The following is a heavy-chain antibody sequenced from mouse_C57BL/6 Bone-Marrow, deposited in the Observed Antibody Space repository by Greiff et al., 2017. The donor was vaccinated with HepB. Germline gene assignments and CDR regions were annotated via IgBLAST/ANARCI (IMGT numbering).Heavy chain of an antibody. CDR3: ARGSKFYAMDY. D-gene: IGHD2-5*01. Sequence: EVQLVESGPGLVKPSQSLSLTCSVTGYSITSGYYWYWIRQFPGNKLEWMGYISYDGSNNYNPSLKNRTSITRDTSTNQFFLKLNSVTTEDTATYYCARGSKFYAMDYWGQGTSVTVSS. CDR2: ISYDGSN. V-gene: IGHV3-6*01. CDR1: GYSITSGYY. J-gene: IGHJ4*01.